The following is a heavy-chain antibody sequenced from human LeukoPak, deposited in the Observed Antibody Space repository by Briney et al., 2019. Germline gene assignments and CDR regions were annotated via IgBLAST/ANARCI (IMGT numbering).Heavy chain of an antibody. D-gene: IGHD3-10*01. Sequence: GGSLRLSCAAFGFTVSSNYMSWVRQAPGKGLEWVSVIYSGGSTYYADSVKGRFTISRDNSKNTLYLQMNSLRAEDTAVYYCAREVYGSGSYYTWVDYWGQGTLVTVSS. J-gene: IGHJ4*02. V-gene: IGHV3-66*01. CDR1: GFTVSSNY. CDR3: AREVYGSGSYYTWVDY. CDR2: IYSGGST.